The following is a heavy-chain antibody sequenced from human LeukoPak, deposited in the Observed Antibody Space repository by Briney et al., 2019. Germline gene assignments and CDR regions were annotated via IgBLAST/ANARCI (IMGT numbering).Heavy chain of an antibody. Sequence: GGSLRLSCAASGFTFSSYAMSWVRQAPGKGLEWVSAISGSGGSTYYADSVKGRFTISRDNSKNTLYLQMNSLRAEDTAVYYCASLTYYYDSSGYSSHFDYWGQGTLVTVSS. CDR3: ASLTYYYDSSGYSSHFDY. CDR2: ISGSGGST. D-gene: IGHD3-22*01. J-gene: IGHJ4*02. CDR1: GFTFSSYA. V-gene: IGHV3-23*01.